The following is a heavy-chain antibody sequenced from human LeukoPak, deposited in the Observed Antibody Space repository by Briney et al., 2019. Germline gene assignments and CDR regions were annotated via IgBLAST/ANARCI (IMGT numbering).Heavy chain of an antibody. CDR3: ARKTYYYGSGSYSGDY. Sequence: ASVTVSCKASGYTFTSYDINWVRQATGQGLEWMGWMNPNSGNTGYAQKFQGRVTMTRNTSISTAYMELSSLRSEDTAVYYCARKTYYYGSGSYSGDYWGQGTLVTVSS. J-gene: IGHJ4*02. CDR1: GYTFTSYD. CDR2: MNPNSGNT. D-gene: IGHD3-10*01. V-gene: IGHV1-8*01.